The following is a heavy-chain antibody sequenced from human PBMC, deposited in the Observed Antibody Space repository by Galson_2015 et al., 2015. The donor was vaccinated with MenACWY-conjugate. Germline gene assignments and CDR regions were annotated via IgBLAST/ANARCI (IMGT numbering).Heavy chain of an antibody. D-gene: IGHD6-13*01. CDR3: ARFTAAADA. J-gene: IGHJ3*01. V-gene: IGHV4-59*08. CDR2: IYYTGST. CDR1: GAPITNYY. Sequence: ETLSLTCTVSGAPITNYYWHWIRQPPGKGLEWIGYIYYTGSTNYNPSLTSRVTISVDKSKNQFSLSLTSVTAADTAVYYCARFTAAADA.